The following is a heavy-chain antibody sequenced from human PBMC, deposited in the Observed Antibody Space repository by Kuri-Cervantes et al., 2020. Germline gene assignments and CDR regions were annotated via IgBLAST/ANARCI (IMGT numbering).Heavy chain of an antibody. CDR1: GVSVSSDIYY. J-gene: IGHJ6*03. CDR2: VDYSRST. V-gene: IGHV4-61*01. Sequence: SETLSLTCTVSGVSVSSDIYYWSWIRQTPGKRLEWIGYVDYSRSTNYNPSLKSRVTISVDTSKNQFSLKLSSVTAADTAVYYCARGRGCSGGRCYRYYYYMDVWGKGTTVTVSS. D-gene: IGHD2-15*01. CDR3: ARGRGCSGGRCYRYYYYMDV.